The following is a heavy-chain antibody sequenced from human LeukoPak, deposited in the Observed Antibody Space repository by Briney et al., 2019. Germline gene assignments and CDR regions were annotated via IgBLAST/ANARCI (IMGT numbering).Heavy chain of an antibody. CDR2: IYYSGST. D-gene: IGHD6-6*01. J-gene: IGHJ5*02. CDR3: AREYSSSSGSSSWFDP. CDR1: GGSISSYY. Sequence: SETLSLTCTVSGGSISSYYWSWIRQPPGKGLEWIGYIYYSGSTNYNPSLKSRVTISVDTSKNQFSLKLSSETAADTAVYYCAREYSSSSGSSSWFDPWGQGTLVTVSS. V-gene: IGHV4-59*01.